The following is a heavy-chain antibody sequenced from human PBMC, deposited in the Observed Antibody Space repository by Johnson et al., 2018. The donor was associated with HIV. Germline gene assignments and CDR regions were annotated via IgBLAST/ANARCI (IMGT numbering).Heavy chain of an antibody. V-gene: IGHV3-30-3*01. CDR2: ISVDGNSK. J-gene: IGHJ3*02. CDR1: GFSFSNSV. Sequence: QVQLVESGGDVVQPGTSLRLFCAASGFSFSNSVMHWVRRAPGKGLDWVAGISVDGNSKFYPDSVQGRFTISRDNSKNTLSLQMNSLRAEETAVYYCAKDRGTTRAFDIGGQGTMVTVSS. D-gene: IGHD2/OR15-2a*01. CDR3: AKDRGTTRAFDI.